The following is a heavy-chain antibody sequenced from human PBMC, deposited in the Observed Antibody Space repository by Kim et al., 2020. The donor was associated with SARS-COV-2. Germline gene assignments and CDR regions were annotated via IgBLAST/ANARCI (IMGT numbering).Heavy chain of an antibody. CDR2: ISTSSYI. V-gene: IGHV3-21*01. CDR3: ARDLYGDYGFDY. J-gene: IGHJ4*02. D-gene: IGHD4-17*01. Sequence: GGSLRLSCAASGFTFSSYSMNWVRRAPGKGLEWVSSISTSSYIYYADSVKGRFTISRDNAKNSLYLQMNSLRAEDTAVYYCARDLYGDYGFDYWGQGTLV. CDR1: GFTFSSYS.